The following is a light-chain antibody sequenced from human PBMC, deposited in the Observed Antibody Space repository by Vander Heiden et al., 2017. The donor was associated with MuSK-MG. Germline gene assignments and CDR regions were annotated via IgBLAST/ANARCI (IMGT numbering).Light chain of an antibody. J-gene: IGKJ3*01. CDR1: QGISSY. CDR3: QQDDSYPIT. V-gene: IGKV1-8*01. Sequence: AIRMTQSPSSFSASTGDRVTITCRASQGISSYLAWYQQKPGKAPKLLIYAASTLQSGVPSRFSGSGSGTDFTLTISFLHSEDFATYYCQQDDSYPITFGHGTKVDIK. CDR2: AAS.